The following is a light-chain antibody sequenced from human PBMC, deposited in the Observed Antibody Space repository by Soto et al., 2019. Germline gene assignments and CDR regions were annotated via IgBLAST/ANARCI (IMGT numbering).Light chain of an antibody. CDR3: QHYNNWPPWT. CDR1: QSVSSN. Sequence: EIVMTQSPATLSVSPGERATLSCRASQSVSSNLAWYQQKPVQAPRLLIYGASTRATGIPARFSGSGSGTEFTLIISSLQSEDFAVYYCQHYNNWPPWTFGQGTKVEIK. V-gene: IGKV3-15*01. CDR2: GAS. J-gene: IGKJ1*01.